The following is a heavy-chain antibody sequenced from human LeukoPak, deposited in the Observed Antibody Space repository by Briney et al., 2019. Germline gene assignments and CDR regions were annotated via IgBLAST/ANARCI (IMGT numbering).Heavy chain of an antibody. Sequence: SETLSLTCTVSGGSISSYYWSWIRQPAGKGLEWLGRIYSSGSANYNPSLRSRVTMSVDTSKNQFSLKLRSVTAADTAVYYCARGTDGDYVDYWGQGTLVTVSS. CDR1: GGSISSYY. CDR3: ARGTDGDYVDY. D-gene: IGHD4-17*01. J-gene: IGHJ4*02. V-gene: IGHV4-4*07. CDR2: IYSSGSA.